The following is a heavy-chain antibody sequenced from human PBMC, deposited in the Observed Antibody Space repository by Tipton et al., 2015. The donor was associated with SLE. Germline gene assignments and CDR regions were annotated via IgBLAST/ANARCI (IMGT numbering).Heavy chain of an antibody. J-gene: IGHJ4*02. V-gene: IGHV4-34*01. CDR3: ARGEDSSGWYEGTF. CDR2: INHSGST. Sequence: LRLSCAVYGGSFSGYYWSWIRQPPGKGLEWIGEINHSGSTNYNPSLKSRVTISVDTSKNQFSLKLSSVTAADTAVYYCARGEDSSGWYEGTFWGQGTLVTVSS. D-gene: IGHD6-19*01. CDR1: GGSFSGYY.